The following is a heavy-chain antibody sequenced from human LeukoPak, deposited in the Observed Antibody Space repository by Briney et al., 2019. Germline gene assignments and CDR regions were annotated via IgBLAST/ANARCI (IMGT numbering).Heavy chain of an antibody. CDR1: GGSISSYY. CDR2: IYTSGST. J-gene: IGHJ4*02. Sequence: SETLSLTCTVSGGSISSYYWSWIRQPAGKGLEWIGRIYTSGSTNYNPSLKSRVPMSVDTSKNQFSLKLSSVTAADTAMYYCTREAGNTQYFDYWGQGTLVTVSS. D-gene: IGHD1-1*01. V-gene: IGHV4-4*07. CDR3: TREAGNTQYFDY.